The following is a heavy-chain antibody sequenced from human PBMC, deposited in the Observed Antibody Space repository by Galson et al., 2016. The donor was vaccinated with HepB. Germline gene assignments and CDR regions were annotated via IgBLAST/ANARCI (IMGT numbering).Heavy chain of an antibody. Sequence: LRLSCAASGFTFSSYAMSWVRQAPGKGLEWVSGISGRGGSTYYADSVEGRFTISRDNSKNTLYLQMKSLRAEDTAVYYCAKSLLGATLVSYYYGMDVWGQGTTVTVSS. CDR2: ISGRGGST. J-gene: IGHJ6*02. CDR1: GFTFSSYA. CDR3: AKSLLGATLVSYYYGMDV. V-gene: IGHV3-23*01. D-gene: IGHD5/OR15-5a*01.